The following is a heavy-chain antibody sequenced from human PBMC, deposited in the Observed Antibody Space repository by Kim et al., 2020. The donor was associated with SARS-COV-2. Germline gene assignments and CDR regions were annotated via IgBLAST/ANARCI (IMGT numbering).Heavy chain of an antibody. Sequence: SETLSLTCSVSGGSINNYYWSWIRQHPGKGLEWIGYIYNNGSTNYNPSLRSRVTISLDTSKNQLSLKLTSVTAADTALYYCATPGSGAYPRFDYGGQGTPVTFSS. CDR3: ATPGSGAYPRFDY. J-gene: IGHJ4*02. CDR2: IYNNGST. D-gene: IGHD3-10*01. CDR1: GGSINNYY. V-gene: IGHV4-59*01.